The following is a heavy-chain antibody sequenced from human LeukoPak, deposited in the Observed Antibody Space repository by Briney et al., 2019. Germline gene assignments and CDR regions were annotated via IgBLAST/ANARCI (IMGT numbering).Heavy chain of an antibody. D-gene: IGHD6-13*01. Sequence: GRSLRLSCAASGFTFSSYAMHWVRQAPGKGLEWVAVISYDGSNKYYADSVRGRFTISRDNSKNTVYLQMKSLRAEDTAVYFCVKHVLEAAVYYYYMEVWGKGTTVVVSS. CDR2: ISYDGSNK. CDR1: GFTFSSYA. CDR3: VKHVLEAAVYYYYMEV. V-gene: IGHV3-30*04. J-gene: IGHJ6*03.